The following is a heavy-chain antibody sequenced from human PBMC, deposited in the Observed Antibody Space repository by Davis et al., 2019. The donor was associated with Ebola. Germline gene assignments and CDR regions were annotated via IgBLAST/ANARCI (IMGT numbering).Heavy chain of an antibody. CDR1: GGSVSSFY. J-gene: IGHJ6*02. Sequence: SETLSLTCTVSGGSVSSFYWSWIRQSPGKGLEWIGYIYYIGKTNYNPSLESRITISVDTSKNHFSLKLSSVTAADTAVYYCARDSRWLVPGTYYYYGMDVWGQGTTVTVSS. D-gene: IGHD6-19*01. V-gene: IGHV4-59*02. CDR3: ARDSRWLVPGTYYYYGMDV. CDR2: IYYIGKT.